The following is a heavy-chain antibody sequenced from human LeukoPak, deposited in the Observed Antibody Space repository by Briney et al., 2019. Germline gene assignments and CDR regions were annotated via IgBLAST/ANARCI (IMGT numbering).Heavy chain of an antibody. D-gene: IGHD3-10*01. V-gene: IGHV3-48*02. CDR2: ISSSSTI. Sequence: GGSLRLSCAASGFTFSSYSMNWVRQAPGRGLEWVSYISSSSTIFYADSVKGRFTFSRDNAKNSVYLQMNSLRDEDTAVYYCARGYGSGSYLSYWGQGTLVTVSS. J-gene: IGHJ4*02. CDR1: GFTFSSYS. CDR3: ARGYGSGSYLSY.